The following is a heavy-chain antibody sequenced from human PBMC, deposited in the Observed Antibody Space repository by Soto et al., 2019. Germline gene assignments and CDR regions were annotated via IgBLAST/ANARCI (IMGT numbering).Heavy chain of an antibody. V-gene: IGHV3-33*01. CDR1: GFTFSSYG. CDR2: IWYDGSNK. J-gene: IGHJ6*02. D-gene: IGHD1-26*01. Sequence: QVQLVESGGGVVQPGRSLRLSCAASGFTFSSYGMHWVRQAPGKGLEWVAVIWYDGSNKYYADSVKGRFTISRDNSKNTLYLQMNSRRAEDTAVYYCARGSGGATTLKYYYGMDVWGQGTTVTVSS. CDR3: ARGSGGATTLKYYYGMDV.